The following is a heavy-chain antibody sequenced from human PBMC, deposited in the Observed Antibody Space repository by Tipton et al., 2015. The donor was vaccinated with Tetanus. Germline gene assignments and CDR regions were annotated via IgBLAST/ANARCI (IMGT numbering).Heavy chain of an antibody. CDR1: GDSGSRHY. CDR2: IFYSGNS. CDR3: ARTPDYYYGMDV. J-gene: IGHJ6*02. V-gene: IGHV4-59*02. Sequence: TLSLTCSVSGDSGSRHYWSWIRQPPGKGLEWIGDIFYSGNSIPNPSFRSRVTISTDKSKNQVSLRLNSVTAADTAVYFCARTPDYYYGMDVWGQGTTVTVSS.